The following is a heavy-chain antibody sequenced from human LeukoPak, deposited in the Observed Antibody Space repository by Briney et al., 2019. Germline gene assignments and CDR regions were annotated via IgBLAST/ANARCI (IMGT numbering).Heavy chain of an antibody. V-gene: IGHV4-34*01. Sequence: SETLSLTCAVYGGPFSGYYWSWIRQPPGKGLEWIGEINHSGSTNYNPSLKSRVTISVDTSKNQFSLMLNSVTAADTAVYYCARPGGITGTTPSLDAFDIWGQGTMVTVSS. CDR2: INHSGST. D-gene: IGHD1-20*01. CDR1: GGPFSGYY. CDR3: ARPGGITGTTPSLDAFDI. J-gene: IGHJ3*02.